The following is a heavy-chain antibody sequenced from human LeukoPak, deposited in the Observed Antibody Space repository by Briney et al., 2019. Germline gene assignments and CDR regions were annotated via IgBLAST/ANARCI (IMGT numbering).Heavy chain of an antibody. CDR2: ISGSGGST. V-gene: IGHV3-23*01. CDR3: ARDRGRREDY. J-gene: IGHJ4*02. CDR1: GFTFSSYG. Sequence: PGGSLRLSCAASGFTFSSYGMSWVRQAPGKGLEWVSAISGSGGSTYYADSVKGRFTISRDNAKNSLYLQMNSLRAEDTAVYYCARDRGRREDYWGRGTPVTVSS. D-gene: IGHD1-26*01.